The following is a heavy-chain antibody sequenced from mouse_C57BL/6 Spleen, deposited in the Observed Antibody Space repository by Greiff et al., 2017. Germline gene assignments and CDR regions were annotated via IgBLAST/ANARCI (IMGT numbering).Heavy chain of an antibody. D-gene: IGHD2-5*01. CDR2: IDPEDGET. V-gene: IGHV14-2*01. Sequence: VQLQQSGAELVKPGASVKLSCTASGFNIKDYYMPWVKQRTEQGLEWIGRIDPEDGETKYAPKFQGKATITADTSSNTAYLQLSSLTSEDTAVYSCARRLYSNFYFDYWGQGPTLTVSS. CDR3: ARRLYSNFYFDY. J-gene: IGHJ2*01. CDR1: GFNIKDYY.